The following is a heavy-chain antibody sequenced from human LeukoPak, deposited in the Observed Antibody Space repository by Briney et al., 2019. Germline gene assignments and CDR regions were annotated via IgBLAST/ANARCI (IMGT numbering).Heavy chain of an antibody. CDR2: ISTSGSTI. D-gene: IGHD3-3*01. V-gene: IGHV3-11*04. J-gene: IGHJ4*02. CDR1: GFTFSDYY. Sequence: GGSLRLSCAASGFTFSDYYMTWIRQAPGKGLEWVSYISTSGSTIYYADSVKGRFTISRDNAKNSLYLQMNSLRAEDTAVYYCARVEDYDFWSGFDYWGQGTLVTVSS. CDR3: ARVEDYDFWSGFDY.